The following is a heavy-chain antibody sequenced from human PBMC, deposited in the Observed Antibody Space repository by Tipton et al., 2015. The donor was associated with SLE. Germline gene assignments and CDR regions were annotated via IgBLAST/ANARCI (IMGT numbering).Heavy chain of an antibody. D-gene: IGHD5/OR15-5a*01. J-gene: IGHJ3*02. V-gene: IGHV4-59*08. CDR3: AGVSRDAFEI. CDR1: GGSISRYY. Sequence: TLSLTCTVSGGSISRYYGSWMRQAPGKGLEWIGYIYSSGATKYNPSLKSRVTLSVDTSKNQFSLKLNSVTAADTAVYYCAGVSRDAFEIWGQGTMVTVSS. CDR2: IYSSGAT.